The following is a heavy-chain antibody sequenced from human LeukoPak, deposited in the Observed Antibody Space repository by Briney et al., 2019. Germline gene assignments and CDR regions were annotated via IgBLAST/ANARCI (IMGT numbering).Heavy chain of an antibody. Sequence: EASVKVSCKASGYTFTGNHVHWVRQAPGQGLEWMGIINPSGGSTSYAQKFQGRVTMTRDTSTSTVYMELSSLRSEDTAVYYCAREFTIFGVVPLQYWGQGTLVTVSS. CDR3: AREFTIFGVVPLQY. D-gene: IGHD3-3*01. V-gene: IGHV1-46*03. CDR2: INPSGGST. CDR1: GYTFTGNH. J-gene: IGHJ4*02.